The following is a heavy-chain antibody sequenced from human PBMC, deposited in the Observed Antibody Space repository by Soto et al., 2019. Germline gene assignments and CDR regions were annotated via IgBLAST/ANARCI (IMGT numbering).Heavy chain of an antibody. J-gene: IGHJ3*02. V-gene: IGHV3-7*01. CDR1: GFTFSSYW. CDR2: IKQDGSEK. Sequence: EGSLRLSCAASGFTFSSYWMSWVRQAPGKGLELVANIKQDGSEKYYVHSVKGRFTISRDNANKSLYLQMNSLRAEETAVYYCARDKEGITIFGVVPSDAFDIGGQGTMVTVSS. CDR3: ARDKEGITIFGVVPSDAFDI. D-gene: IGHD3-3*01.